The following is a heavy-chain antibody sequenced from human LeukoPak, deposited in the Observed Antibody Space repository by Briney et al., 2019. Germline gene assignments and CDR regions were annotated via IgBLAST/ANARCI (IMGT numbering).Heavy chain of an antibody. CDR2: ISAYNGNT. J-gene: IGHJ6*02. CDR1: GYTFTSYG. D-gene: IGHD2-2*01. V-gene: IGHV1-18*01. Sequence: ASVKVSCKASGYTFTSYGISWVRQAPRQGLEWMGWISAYNGNTNYAQKLQGRVTMTTDTSTSTAYMELRSLRSDDTAVYYCARGYCSSTSCPYGMDVWGQGATVTVSS. CDR3: ARGYCSSTSCPYGMDV.